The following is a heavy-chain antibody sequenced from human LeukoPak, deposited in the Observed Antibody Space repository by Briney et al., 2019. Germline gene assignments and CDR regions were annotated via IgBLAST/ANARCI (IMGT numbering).Heavy chain of an antibody. V-gene: IGHV3-74*01. CDR2: INSDGSIT. CDR3: VKIDAY. CDR1: GFTFSRNR. Sequence: GGPLRLSCAASGFTFSRNRMHWLRQAPGKGRVWVSRINSDGSITNYADSVKSRFTISRDNAKNTLYLKMSSLRAEDTAVYYCVKIDAYWGQGTLVTLSS. J-gene: IGHJ4*02.